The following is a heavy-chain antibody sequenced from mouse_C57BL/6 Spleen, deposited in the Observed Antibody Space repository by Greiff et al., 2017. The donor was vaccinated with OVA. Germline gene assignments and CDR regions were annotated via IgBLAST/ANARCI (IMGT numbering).Heavy chain of an antibody. CDR3: ASYYYYGSSYFDY. J-gene: IGHJ2*01. CDR1: GYTFTDYN. D-gene: IGHD1-1*01. V-gene: IGHV1-22*01. CDR2: INPNNGGT. Sequence: VQLKESGPELVKPGASVKMSCKASGYTFTDYNMHWVKQSHGKSLEWIGYINPNNGGTSYNQKFKGKATLTVNKSSRTAYMELRSLTSEDSAVYYCASYYYYGSSYFDYWGQGTTLTVSS.